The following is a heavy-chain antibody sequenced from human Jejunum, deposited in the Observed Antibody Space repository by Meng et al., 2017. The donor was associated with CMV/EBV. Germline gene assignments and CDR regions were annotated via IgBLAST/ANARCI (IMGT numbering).Heavy chain of an antibody. CDR2: IGGRGDDT. CDR1: GFSFNNYA. Sequence: VQLLGPAGNLVQPGGSLRLSCAASGFSFNNYAMAWVRQAPGRRLEWVSTIGGRGDDTYYADSGKGRFTISRDNSRNTLYLQMSSLRAEDTAIYYCARLTPTYSSATFDYWGQGALVTVSS. J-gene: IGHJ4*02. CDR3: ARLTPTYSSATFDY. D-gene: IGHD2/OR15-2a*01. V-gene: IGHV3-23*01.